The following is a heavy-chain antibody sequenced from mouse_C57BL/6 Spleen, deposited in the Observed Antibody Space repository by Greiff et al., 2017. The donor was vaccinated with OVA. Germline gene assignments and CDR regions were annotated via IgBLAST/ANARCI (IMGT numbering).Heavy chain of an antibody. D-gene: IGHD2-14*01. V-gene: IGHV1-82*01. CDR3: AREVLNY. Sequence: QVQLQQSGPELVKPGASVKISCKASGYAFSSSWMNWVKQRPGKGLEWIGRIYPGDGDTNYNGKFKGKATLTADKSSSTAYMQLSSLTSEDSAVYFCAREVLNYWGQGTTRTVSS. CDR1: GYAFSSSW. J-gene: IGHJ2*01. CDR2: IYPGDGDT.